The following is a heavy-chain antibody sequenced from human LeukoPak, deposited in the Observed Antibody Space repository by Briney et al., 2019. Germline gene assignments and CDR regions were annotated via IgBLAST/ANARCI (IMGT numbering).Heavy chain of an antibody. J-gene: IGHJ4*02. CDR2: IYYSGST. V-gene: IGHV4-59*01. CDR1: GGSISSYY. CDR3: ARDEAVAGRGNY. Sequence: SETLSLTCTVSGGSISSYYWSWIRQPPGKGLEWIGYIYYSGSTNYNPSLKSRVTISVDTSKNQFSLKLSSVTAADTAVYYCARDEAVAGRGNYWGQGTLVTVSS. D-gene: IGHD6-19*01.